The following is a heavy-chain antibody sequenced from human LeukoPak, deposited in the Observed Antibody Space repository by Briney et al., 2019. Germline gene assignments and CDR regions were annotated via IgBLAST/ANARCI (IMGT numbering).Heavy chain of an antibody. CDR2: IYYSAST. J-gene: IGHJ4*02. D-gene: IGHD3-22*01. Sequence: PSETLSLTCTVSGGSVSSGSYYWSWIRQPPGKGLEWIGYIYYSASTNYNPSLKSRVTISVDTSNNQFSLKLSSVTAADTAVYYCARGSQYYYDSSGYYPEYYFDYWGQGTLVTVSS. CDR3: ARGSQYYYDSSGYYPEYYFDY. CDR1: GGSVSSGSYY. V-gene: IGHV4-61*01.